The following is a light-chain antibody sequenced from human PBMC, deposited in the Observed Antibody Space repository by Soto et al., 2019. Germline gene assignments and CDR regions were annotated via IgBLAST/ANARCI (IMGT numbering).Light chain of an antibody. J-gene: IGLJ1*01. CDR2: ANT. CDR1: NSNIGTRYD. V-gene: IGLV1-40*01. Sequence: QSVLTQPPSVSGAPGQRITISCTGSNSNIGTRYDVHWYQQLPGTAPKLLIYANTNRPSGVPDRFSGSKSGASASLAITGLQAEDEADYYCAAWDDSLNGRVFGTGTKLTVL. CDR3: AAWDDSLNGRV.